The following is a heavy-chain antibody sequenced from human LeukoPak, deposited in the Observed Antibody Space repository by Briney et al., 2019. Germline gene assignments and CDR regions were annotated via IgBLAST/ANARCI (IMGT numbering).Heavy chain of an antibody. CDR1: GYTFTSCD. CDR2: MNPNSGNA. D-gene: IGHD3/OR15-3a*01. J-gene: IGHJ4*02. Sequence: ASVKVSCTASGYTFTSCDINWVRQATGQGLEWMGWMNPNSGNADYAQKFQGRVTMTRNTSISTAYMELSSLRSEDTAVYYCARVDESIKDYWGQGTLVTVSS. CDR3: ARVDESIKDY. V-gene: IGHV1-8*01.